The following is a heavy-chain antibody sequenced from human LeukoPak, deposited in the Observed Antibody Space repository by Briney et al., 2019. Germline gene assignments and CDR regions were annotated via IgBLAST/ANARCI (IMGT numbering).Heavy chain of an antibody. Sequence: ASVKISCKASGYTFTGYFMYWVRQAPGQGLEWMGWINPNRGGTNYAQKFQGSVTMTSNTSISTAYMELSRLRSEDTAVYYCARRGSSVGGSYYSFDYWGQGTLVTVSS. CDR1: GYTFTGYF. CDR3: ARRGSSVGGSYYSFDY. V-gene: IGHV1-2*02. D-gene: IGHD1-26*01. CDR2: INPNRGGT. J-gene: IGHJ4*02.